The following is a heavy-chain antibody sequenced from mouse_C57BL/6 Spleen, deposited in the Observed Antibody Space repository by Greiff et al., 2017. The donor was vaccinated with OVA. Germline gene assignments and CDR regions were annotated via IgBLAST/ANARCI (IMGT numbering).Heavy chain of an antibody. J-gene: IGHJ3*01. CDR2: ISYSGST. V-gene: IGHV3-1*01. Sequence: EVKLMESGPGMVKPSQSLSLTCTVTGYSITSGYDWHWIRHFPGNKLEWMGYISYSGSTNYNPSLKSRISITHDTSKNHFFLKLNSVTTEDTATYYCARDGYYYGSSWAWFAYWGQGTLVTVSA. D-gene: IGHD1-1*01. CDR1: GYSITSGYD. CDR3: ARDGYYYGSSWAWFAY.